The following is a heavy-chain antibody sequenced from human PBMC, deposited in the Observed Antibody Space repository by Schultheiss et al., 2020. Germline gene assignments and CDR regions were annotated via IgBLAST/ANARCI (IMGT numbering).Heavy chain of an antibody. D-gene: IGHD3-22*01. V-gene: IGHV4-39*01. Sequence: SQTLSLTCTVSGGSFSSSDYYWGWIRQPPGKGLEWIGSIYYGGSTYYSPSLKSRVTISVDTSKNQFSLKLSSVTAADTAVYYCVRTGGDSSGYEEYFQYWGQGTLVNGS. J-gene: IGHJ1*01. CDR3: VRTGGDSSGYEEYFQY. CDR2: IYYGGST. CDR1: GGSFSSSDYY.